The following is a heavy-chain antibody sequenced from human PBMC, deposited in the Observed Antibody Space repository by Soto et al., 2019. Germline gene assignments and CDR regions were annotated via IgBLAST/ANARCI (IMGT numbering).Heavy chain of an antibody. J-gene: IGHJ6*02. CDR3: ARIDYYGSGSYYSHYYYYYGMDV. V-gene: IGHV3-33*01. CDR2: IWYDGSNK. CDR1: GFTFSSYG. D-gene: IGHD3-10*01. Sequence: GGSLRLSCAASGFTFSSYGMHWVRQAPGKGLEWVAVIWYDGSNKYYADSVKGRFTISRDNSKNTLYLQMNSLRAEDTAVYYCARIDYYGSGSYYSHYYYYYGMDVWGQGTTVTVSS.